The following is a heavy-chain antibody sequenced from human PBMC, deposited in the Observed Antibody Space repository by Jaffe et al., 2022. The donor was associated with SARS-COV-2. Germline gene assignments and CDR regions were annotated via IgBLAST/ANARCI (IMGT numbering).Heavy chain of an antibody. V-gene: IGHV5-51*01. CDR3: ARPGYSGYIAFDI. D-gene: IGHD5-12*01. CDR2: IYLGDSDT. Sequence: EVQLVQSGSEVKKPGESLKISCKGSGHTFSSDWIAWVRQMPGKGLEWMGVIYLGDSDTRYSPSFQGQVIISADKSISTAYLQWTSLKASDSAMYFCARPGYSGYIAFDIWGQGTMVTVSS. CDR1: GHTFSSDW. J-gene: IGHJ3*02.